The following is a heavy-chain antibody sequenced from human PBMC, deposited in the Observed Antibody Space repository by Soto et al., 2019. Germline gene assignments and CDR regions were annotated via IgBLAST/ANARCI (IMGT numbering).Heavy chain of an antibody. CDR2: IERDDDDK. D-gene: IGHD1-20*01. CDR3: ARSIRGPRRFNGMDV. CDR1: VFSLTSPGMC. Sequence: SGPTLVNPTDTLTLTCTFSVFSLTSPGMCVSWIRQSPGKALEWLALIERDDDDKYYSTSLKTRLTISKDTRKNQVVLTMANMEPADTATYYCARSIRGPRRFNGMDVWDQGTTVTVSS. J-gene: IGHJ6*02. V-gene: IGHV2-70*13.